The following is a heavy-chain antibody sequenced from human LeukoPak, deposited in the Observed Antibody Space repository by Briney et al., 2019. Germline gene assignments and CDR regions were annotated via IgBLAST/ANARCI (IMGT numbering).Heavy chain of an antibody. V-gene: IGHV4-59*12. CDR1: GGSISSYY. CDR3: ARAYGDYFSYMDV. J-gene: IGHJ6*03. CDR2: IYYSGST. Sequence: SETLSLTCTVSGGSISSYYWSWIRQPPGKGLEWIGYIYYSGSTNYNPSLKSRVTISVDTSKNQFSLKLSSVTAADTAVYYCARAYGDYFSYMDVWGKGTTVTVSS. D-gene: IGHD4-17*01.